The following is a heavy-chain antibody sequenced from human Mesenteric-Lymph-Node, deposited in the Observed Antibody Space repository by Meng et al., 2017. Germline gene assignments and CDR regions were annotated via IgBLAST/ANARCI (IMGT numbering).Heavy chain of an antibody. CDR1: GYTLTELS. CDR3: ATGTTRFEWELLRY. Sequence: ASVKVSCKVSGYTLTELSMHWVRQAPGKGLEWMGGFDPEDGETIYAQKFQGIVTMTEDTSTDTAYMELSSLRSEDTAVYYCATGTTRFEWELLRYWGQGTLVTVSS. J-gene: IGHJ4*02. CDR2: FDPEDGET. D-gene: IGHD1-26*01. V-gene: IGHV1-24*01.